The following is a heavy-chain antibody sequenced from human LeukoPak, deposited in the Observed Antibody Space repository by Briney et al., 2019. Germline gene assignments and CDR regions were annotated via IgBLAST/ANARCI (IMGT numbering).Heavy chain of an antibody. J-gene: IGHJ2*01. Sequence: GRSLTLSCAASGFTFSTYAIHWVRQAPGRGLEWVAYISYDGITKYYADSVKGRFTISRDNSENILYIQMNSLRVEDTAVYYCARDAGAVAGTTYWYFDLWGRGTLVIVSS. CDR3: ARDAGAVAGTTYWYFDL. CDR1: GFTFSTYA. V-gene: IGHV3-30*14. CDR2: ISYDGITK. D-gene: IGHD6-19*01.